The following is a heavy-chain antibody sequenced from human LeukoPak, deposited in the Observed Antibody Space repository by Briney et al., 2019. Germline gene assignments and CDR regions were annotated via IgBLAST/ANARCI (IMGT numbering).Heavy chain of an antibody. J-gene: IGHJ4*02. CDR1: GYTFTDYY. Sequence: GASVKVSCKASGYTFTDYYVHWVRQAPGQGLEWMGWINPNSGGTNYAQKFQGRVTMTRDTSISTAYMELSRLRSDDAAVYYCAREGPIVGATHLVDYWGQGTLVTASS. CDR2: INPNSGGT. D-gene: IGHD1-26*01. V-gene: IGHV1-2*02. CDR3: AREGPIVGATHLVDY.